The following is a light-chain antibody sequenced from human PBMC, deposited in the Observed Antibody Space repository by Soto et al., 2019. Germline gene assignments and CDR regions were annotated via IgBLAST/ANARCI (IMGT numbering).Light chain of an antibody. CDR2: GAS. CDR1: QSVSSNY. CDR3: QQYGSSPWT. V-gene: IGKV3-20*01. Sequence: EIVFSQSPGTLSFSPREKETLSRRAIQSVSSNYLAWYQQKPGQAPRPLIYGASSRATGIPDRFSGSGAGTDFTLTISRLESEDFAVYYCQQYGSSPWTFGQGTKVDIK. J-gene: IGKJ1*01.